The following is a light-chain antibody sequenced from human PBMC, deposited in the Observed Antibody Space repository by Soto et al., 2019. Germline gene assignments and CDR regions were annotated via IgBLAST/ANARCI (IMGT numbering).Light chain of an antibody. Sequence: EIVLTQSPATLSLSPGERATLSCRASQSVSSYLAWYQQKTGQAPRILIYDASNRATGIPARFSGSGSGTDFTLTISSLEPEDFAVYYCQQRSNWPTCGQGTRLE. CDR2: DAS. CDR3: QQRSNWPT. CDR1: QSVSSY. V-gene: IGKV3-11*01. J-gene: IGKJ5*01.